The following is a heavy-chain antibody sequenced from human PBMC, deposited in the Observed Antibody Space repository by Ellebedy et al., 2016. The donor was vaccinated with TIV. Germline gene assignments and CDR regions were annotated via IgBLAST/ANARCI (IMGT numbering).Heavy chain of an antibody. CDR3: ARQAFCGADSCAIDY. CDR2: ISPGDRYT. V-gene: IGHV5-51*01. CDR1: GYNFTNYW. J-gene: IGHJ4*02. Sequence: GESLKISCKGSGYNFTNYWTGWVRQMPGKGLEWMGIISPGDRYTRYSPSFQGQVTISADTSISTTYLQWSSLKASDTAMYFCARQAFCGADSCAIDYWGQGTLVAVSS. D-gene: IGHD2-21*01.